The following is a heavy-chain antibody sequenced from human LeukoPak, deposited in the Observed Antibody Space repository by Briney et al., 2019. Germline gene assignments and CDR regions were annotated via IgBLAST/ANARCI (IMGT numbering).Heavy chain of an antibody. CDR1: DDSITMYS. CDR3: ARRSRYCSSTSCSNSPYNYYYYYYMDV. J-gene: IGHJ6*03. CDR2: IYYSGST. V-gene: IGHV4-59*12. D-gene: IGHD2-2*01. Sequence: SETLSLTCSVSDDSITMYSWSWIRQPPGKGLEWIGYIYYSGSTYYNPSLKSRVTISVDTSKNQFSLKLSSVTAADTAVYYCARRSRYCSSTSCSNSPYNYYYYYYMDVWDKGTTVTVSS.